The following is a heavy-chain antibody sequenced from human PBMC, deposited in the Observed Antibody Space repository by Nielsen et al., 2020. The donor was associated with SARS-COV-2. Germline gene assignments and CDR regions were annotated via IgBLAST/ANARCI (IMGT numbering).Heavy chain of an antibody. CDR2: IYPGDSDT. Sequence: KVSCKVSGYTLTELSMHWVRQMPGKGLEWMGIIYPGDSDTRYSPSFQGQVTISADKSISTAYLQWSSLKASDTAMYYCARHVNWGYNWFDPWGQGTLVTVSS. V-gene: IGHV5-51*01. CDR1: GYTLTELS. D-gene: IGHD7-27*01. J-gene: IGHJ5*02. CDR3: ARHVNWGYNWFDP.